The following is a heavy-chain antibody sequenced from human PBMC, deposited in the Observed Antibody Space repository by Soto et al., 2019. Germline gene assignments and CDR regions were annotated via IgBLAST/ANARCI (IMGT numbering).Heavy chain of an antibody. CDR1: GFTFSLYI. CDR2: ISSDGSTK. D-gene: IGHD2-8*01. Sequence: QVQLVESGGGVVQPGRSLRLSCAASGFTFSLYIMHWVRQAPGKGLEWVALISSDGSTKYYADSVKGRFTISRDNAKNPLYLLKHSLRAEDTAVYHCAGAVNSPIGSNASPHGMDVWGQGTTVTVSS. J-gene: IGHJ6*02. V-gene: IGHV3-30-3*01. CDR3: AGAVNSPIGSNASPHGMDV.